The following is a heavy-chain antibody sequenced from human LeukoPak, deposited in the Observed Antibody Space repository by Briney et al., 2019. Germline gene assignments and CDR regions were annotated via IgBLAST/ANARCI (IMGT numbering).Heavy chain of an antibody. CDR2: IRYDGSIK. J-gene: IGHJ6*03. Sequence: GGSLRLSCAASGIIFSSYGMHWVRQAPGKGLEWVAFIRYDGSIKYYADSVKGRFTISRDNSKNTLYLQMNSLRGEDTAVYYCAKDARRVRDIGVVFGRGRGYMDVWGKGTTATISS. CDR1: GIIFSSYG. CDR3: AKDARRVRDIGVVFGRGRGYMDV. V-gene: IGHV3-30*02. D-gene: IGHD2-15*01.